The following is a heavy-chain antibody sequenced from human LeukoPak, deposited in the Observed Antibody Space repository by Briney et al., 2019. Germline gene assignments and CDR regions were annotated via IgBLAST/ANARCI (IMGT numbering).Heavy chain of an antibody. Sequence: PSETLSLTCAVYGGSFSGYYWSWIRQPPGKGLEWIGEINHSGSTNYNPSLKSRVTISVDTSKNQFSLKLSSVTAADTAVYYCARGRTGSITGTTRTDYWGQGTLVTVSS. V-gene: IGHV4-34*01. D-gene: IGHD1-7*01. CDR3: ARGRTGSITGTTRTDY. CDR2: INHSGST. J-gene: IGHJ4*02. CDR1: GGSFSGYY.